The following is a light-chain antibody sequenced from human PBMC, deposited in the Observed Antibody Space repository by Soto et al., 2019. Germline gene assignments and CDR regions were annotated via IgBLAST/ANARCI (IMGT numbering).Light chain of an antibody. CDR3: QQFHISRT. Sequence: EIVLIQSPATLSLSPGERTTLSCRASQSVSSRYLAWYQRKPGQAPRLLFYGASSRATGIPDRFIGSGSGTDSTLTITGLEPEDFAVYYCQQFHISRTFGQGTKVDIK. V-gene: IGKV3-20*01. CDR2: GAS. J-gene: IGKJ1*01. CDR1: QSVSSRY.